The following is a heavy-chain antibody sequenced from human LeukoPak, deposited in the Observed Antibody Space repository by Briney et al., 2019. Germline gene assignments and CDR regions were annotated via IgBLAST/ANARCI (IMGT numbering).Heavy chain of an antibody. J-gene: IGHJ4*02. Sequence: SETLSLTCTVSGGSISSYYWSWIRQPPGKGLEWIGYMYYSGNTNYNPSLKSRLTTSLDTSKNQFSLKLSSVTAADTAVYYCARGKYYFDHWGQGTLVTVSS. CDR3: ARGKYYFDH. V-gene: IGHV4-59*01. CDR2: MYYSGNT. CDR1: GGSISSYY.